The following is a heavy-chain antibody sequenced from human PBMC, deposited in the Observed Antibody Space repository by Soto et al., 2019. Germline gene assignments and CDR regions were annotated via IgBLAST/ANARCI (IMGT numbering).Heavy chain of an antibody. D-gene: IGHD2-21*02. CDR3: APLGPLAYCGGDCYSDFDY. CDR1: GGSISSSSYY. CDR2: IYYSGST. V-gene: IGHV4-39*01. J-gene: IGHJ4*02. Sequence: QLQLQESGPGLVKPSETLSLTCTVSGGSISSSSYYWGWIRQPPGKGLEWIGSIYYSGSTYYNPSLKSRVTISVDTSKNQFSLKLSSVTAADTAVYYCAPLGPLAYCGGDCYSDFDYWGQGTLVTVSS.